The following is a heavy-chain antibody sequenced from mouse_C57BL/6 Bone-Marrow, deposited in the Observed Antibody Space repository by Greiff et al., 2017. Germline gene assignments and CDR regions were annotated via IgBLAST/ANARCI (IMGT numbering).Heavy chain of an antibody. Sequence: EVKLMASGGGLVKPGGSLKLSCAASGFTFSDYGMHWVRQAPEKGLEWVAYISSGSSTIYYADTVKGRFTISRDNAKNTLFLQMTSLRSEDTAMYYCARDWDSYFDVWGTGTTVTVSS. CDR1: GFTFSDYG. D-gene: IGHD4-1*01. CDR3: ARDWDSYFDV. CDR2: ISSGSSTI. J-gene: IGHJ1*03. V-gene: IGHV5-17*01.